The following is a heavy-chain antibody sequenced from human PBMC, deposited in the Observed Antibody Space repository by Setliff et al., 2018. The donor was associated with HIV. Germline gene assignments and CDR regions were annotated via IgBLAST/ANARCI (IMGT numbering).Heavy chain of an antibody. CDR1: GYTFSGYY. CDR2: INPNSGAT. D-gene: IGHD3-10*01. CDR3: SRDVGVPGRGNALEY. V-gene: IGHV1-2*02. Sequence: ASVKVSCKASGYTFSGYYLHWVRRAPGQGLEWMGWINPNSGATNYAQSFQGRVTMTRDTSISTVYIEVSSLRSDDTAVYYCSRDVGVPGRGNALEYWGQGIPVTVSS. J-gene: IGHJ4*02.